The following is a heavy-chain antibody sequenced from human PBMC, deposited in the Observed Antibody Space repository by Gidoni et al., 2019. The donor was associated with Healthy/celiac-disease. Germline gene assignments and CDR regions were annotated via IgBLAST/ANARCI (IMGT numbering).Heavy chain of an antibody. CDR3: ARGPLSYGSVYPYYFDY. J-gene: IGHJ4*02. CDR2: ISSSSSDR. V-gene: IGHV3-48*01. CDR1: VFTVSSYS. Sequence: EVQLVASGGAFAQPGGTLRLTTAALVFTVSSYSMNWVRKAPGKGLEWVSYISSSSSDRYYADSVKGRFTISRDNAKNSLYLQMNSLRAEDTAVYYCARGPLSYGSVYPYYFDYWGQGTLVTVSS. D-gene: IGHD3-10*01.